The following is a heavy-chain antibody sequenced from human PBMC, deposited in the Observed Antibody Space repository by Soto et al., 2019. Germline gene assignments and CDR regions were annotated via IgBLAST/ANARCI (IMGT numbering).Heavy chain of an antibody. CDR1: GGTFSSYA. V-gene: IGHV1-69*01. Sequence: QVQLVQSGAEVKKPGSSVKVSCKASGGTFSSYAISWVQQAPGQGLEWMGGIIPIFGTANYAQKFQGRVTITADESTSTAYMELSSLRSDDTAVYYCAGSGTTWYYFDYWGQGTLVTVSS. CDR3: AGSGTTWYYFDY. CDR2: IIPIFGTA. J-gene: IGHJ4*02. D-gene: IGHD1-7*01.